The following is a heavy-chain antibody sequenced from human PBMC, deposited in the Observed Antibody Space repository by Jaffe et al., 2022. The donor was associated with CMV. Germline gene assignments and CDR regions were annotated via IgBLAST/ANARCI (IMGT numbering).Heavy chain of an antibody. Sequence: EMQLVESGGALVQPGGSLRLSCVASGFSFGTYTMNWVRQAPGKGLEWVSSITGSGTTMYYRDSVRGRFTISRDNAKDSLYLQMDSLRDEDTAVYFCARNFGTWGQGTLVTVSS. CDR1: GFSFGTYT. V-gene: IGHV3-48*02. CDR2: ITGSGTTM. D-gene: IGHD3-16*01. J-gene: IGHJ5*02. CDR3: ARNFGT.